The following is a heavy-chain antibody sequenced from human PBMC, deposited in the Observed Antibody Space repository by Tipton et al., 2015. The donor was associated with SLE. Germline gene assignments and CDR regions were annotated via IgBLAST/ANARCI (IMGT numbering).Heavy chain of an antibody. V-gene: IGHV4-34*01. CDR3: ARDEYRYDGTGYHLLGHFDY. J-gene: IGHJ4*02. CDR1: GGSFSGYY. D-gene: IGHD3-22*01. Sequence: LRLSCAVYGGSFSGYYCTWIRQPPGKGLEWIGEINHSGSTNYNPPLKSRVSISVDKSNNQFSLRLTSVTAADTAVYYCARDEYRYDGTGYHLLGHFDYWGQGTLVTVSS. CDR2: INHSGST.